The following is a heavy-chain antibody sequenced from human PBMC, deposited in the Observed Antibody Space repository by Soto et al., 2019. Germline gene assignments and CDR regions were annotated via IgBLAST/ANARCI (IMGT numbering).Heavy chain of an antibody. V-gene: IGHV1-69*13. CDR1: GGTFSSYA. Sequence: GASVKVSCKASGGTFSSYAITWVRRAPGQGLEWMGGIIPIFGTANYAQKFQGRVTITADESTSTAYMELSSLRSEDTAVYYCARDRGPSSGYYPYWFDPWGQGTLVTVSS. CDR3: ARDRGPSSGYYPYWFDP. J-gene: IGHJ5*02. CDR2: IIPIFGTA. D-gene: IGHD3-22*01.